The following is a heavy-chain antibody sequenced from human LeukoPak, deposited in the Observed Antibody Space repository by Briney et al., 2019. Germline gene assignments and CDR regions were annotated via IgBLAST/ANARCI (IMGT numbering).Heavy chain of an antibody. Sequence: ASVKVSCKAFGYTFSSYGISWVRQAPGQGREWMGWISGYNGNPNYAQKLQGRVTLTTDTSTSTAYMELRSLRSDDTAVYYCARDLGRLRENIVVVRPGFDPWGQGTLVTVSS. CDR1: GYTFSSYG. J-gene: IGHJ5*02. D-gene: IGHD2-2*01. CDR3: ARDLGRLRENIVVVRPGFDP. CDR2: ISGYNGNP. V-gene: IGHV1-18*01.